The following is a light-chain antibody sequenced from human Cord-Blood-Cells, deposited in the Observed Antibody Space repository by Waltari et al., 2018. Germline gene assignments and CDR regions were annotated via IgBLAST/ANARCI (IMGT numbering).Light chain of an antibody. Sequence: EIVLTQSPATLSLSPGERATLSCRASQSVSSYLAWYQQKPGQAPRLLIYDASNRATGIAARFSGSGPGTDFTLTINSLEPEDFAVYYCQQRSNWPLTFGGGTKVEIK. CDR2: DAS. V-gene: IGKV3-11*01. CDR3: QQRSNWPLT. J-gene: IGKJ4*01. CDR1: QSVSSY.